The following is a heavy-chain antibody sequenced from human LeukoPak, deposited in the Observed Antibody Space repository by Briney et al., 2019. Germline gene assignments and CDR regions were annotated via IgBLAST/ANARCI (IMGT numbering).Heavy chain of an antibody. J-gene: IGHJ4*02. Sequence: GGSLRLSCAASGFTFSSYSMNWVRQAPGKGLEWVSSISSSSSYIYYADSVKGRFTISRDNSKNTLYLQMNSLRAEDTAVYYCAKEAQYYDFWSGYQPFDYWGQGTLVTVSS. CDR3: AKEAQYYDFWSGYQPFDY. D-gene: IGHD3-3*01. CDR1: GFTFSSYS. V-gene: IGHV3-21*04. CDR2: ISSSSSYI.